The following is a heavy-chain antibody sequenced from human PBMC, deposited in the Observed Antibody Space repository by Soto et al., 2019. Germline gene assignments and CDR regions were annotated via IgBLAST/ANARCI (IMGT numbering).Heavy chain of an antibody. Sequence: SETLSLTCTVSGGSISSSSYYWGWIRQPPGKGLEWIGSIYYSGSTYYNPSLKSRVTISVDTSKNQFSLKLSSVTAADTAVYYCARRGIWTTFDYWGQGTLVTVSS. CDR3: ARRGIWTTFDY. J-gene: IGHJ4*02. D-gene: IGHD2-15*01. V-gene: IGHV4-39*01. CDR2: IYYSGST. CDR1: GGSISSSSYY.